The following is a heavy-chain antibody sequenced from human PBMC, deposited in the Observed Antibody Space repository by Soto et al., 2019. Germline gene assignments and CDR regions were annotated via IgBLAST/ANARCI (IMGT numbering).Heavy chain of an antibody. CDR3: AREMIVVVVAATAVDY. D-gene: IGHD2-15*01. V-gene: IGHV1-46*03. J-gene: IGHJ4*02. CDR1: GYTFTSYY. CDR2: INPSGGST. Sequence: QVQLVQSGAEVKKPGASVKVSCKASGYTFTSYYMHWVRQAPGQGLEWMGIINPSGGSTSYAQKFQGRVTMTRDTSTSTVYMELSNLRSEDTAVYYCAREMIVVVVAATAVDYWGQGTLVTVSS.